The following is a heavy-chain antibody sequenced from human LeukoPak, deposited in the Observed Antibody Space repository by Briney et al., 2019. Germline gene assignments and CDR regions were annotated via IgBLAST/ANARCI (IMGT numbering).Heavy chain of an antibody. Sequence: GGSLRLSCAASGFTFSSYAMHWVRQAPGKGLEWVAVISYDGSNKYYADSVKGRFTISRDNSKNTLYLQMNSLRSEDTAVYYCARDFLYSNPLNYYYGMDVWGQGTTVTVSS. J-gene: IGHJ6*02. CDR2: ISYDGSNK. CDR3: ARDFLYSNPLNYYYGMDV. D-gene: IGHD4-11*01. CDR1: GFTFSSYA. V-gene: IGHV3-30-3*01.